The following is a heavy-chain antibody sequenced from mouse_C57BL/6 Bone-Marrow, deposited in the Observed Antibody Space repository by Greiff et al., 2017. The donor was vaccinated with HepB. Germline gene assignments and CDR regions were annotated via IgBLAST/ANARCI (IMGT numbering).Heavy chain of an antibody. CDR2: IRNKANGYTT. D-gene: IGHD2-3*01. J-gene: IGHJ3*01. CDR3: ARYFGQYDGYSFAY. Sequence: EVQGVESGGGLVQPGGSLSLSCAASGFTFTDYYMSWVRQPPGKALEWLGFIRNKANGYTTEYSASVKGRFTISRDNSKSILYLQMNALRAEDSATYYCARYFGQYDGYSFAYWGQGTLVTVSA. V-gene: IGHV7-3*01. CDR1: GFTFTDYY.